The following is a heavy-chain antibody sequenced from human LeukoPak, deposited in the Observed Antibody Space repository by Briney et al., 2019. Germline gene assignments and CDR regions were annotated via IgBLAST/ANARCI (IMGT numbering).Heavy chain of an antibody. CDR2: ISSSSSYI. CDR3: AKGSAQYYDSSGYLDY. Sequence: AGGSLRLSCAASGFTFSTYSMNWVRQAPGKGLEWVSSISSSSSYIYYADSVKGRFTISRDNAKNSLYLQMNSLRAEDTAVYYCAKGSAQYYDSSGYLDYWGQGTLVTVSS. J-gene: IGHJ4*02. CDR1: GFTFSTYS. D-gene: IGHD3-22*01. V-gene: IGHV3-21*01.